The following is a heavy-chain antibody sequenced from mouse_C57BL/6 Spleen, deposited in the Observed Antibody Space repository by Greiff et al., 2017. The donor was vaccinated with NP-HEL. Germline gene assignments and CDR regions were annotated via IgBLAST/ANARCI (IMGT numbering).Heavy chain of an antibody. Sequence: QVQLQQPGAELVMPGASVKLSCKASGYTFTSYWMHWVKQRPGQGLEWIGEIDPSDSYTNYNQKFKGKSTLTVDKSSSTAYMQLSSLTSEDSAVYYCATYYSNYGGYWYFDVWGTGTTVTVSS. CDR2: IDPSDSYT. CDR3: ATYYSNYGGYWYFDV. D-gene: IGHD2-5*01. CDR1: GYTFTSYW. V-gene: IGHV1-69*01. J-gene: IGHJ1*03.